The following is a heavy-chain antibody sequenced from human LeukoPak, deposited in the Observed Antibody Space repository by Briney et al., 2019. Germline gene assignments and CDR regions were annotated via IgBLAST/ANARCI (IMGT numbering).Heavy chain of an antibody. CDR2: IKQDGSEK. D-gene: IGHD5-12*01. V-gene: IGHV3-7*01. CDR1: GFTFTTYW. CDR3: ARLTSVATIFQY. Sequence: GGSLRLSCAASGFTFTTYWMSWVRQAPGKGLEWVANIKQDGSEKYYVDPVKGRFTISRDNAENSLYLQMNSLRAEDTAVYYCARLTSVATIFQYWGQGALVTVSS. J-gene: IGHJ4*02.